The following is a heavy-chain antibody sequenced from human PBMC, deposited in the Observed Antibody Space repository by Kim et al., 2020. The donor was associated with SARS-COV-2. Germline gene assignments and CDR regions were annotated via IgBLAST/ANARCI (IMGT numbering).Heavy chain of an antibody. J-gene: IGHJ4*02. D-gene: IGHD5-18*01. CDR1: GFTFSSYP. Sequence: GGSLRLSCSASGFTFSSYPMAWVRQAPGRGLEWVSFISQSGGNTYYADSVKGRFTISRDNSRDTLYLQMNSLSAEDTAVYYCAKDSARDTYEWGQGTLVTVSS. V-gene: IGHV3-23*01. CDR3: AKDSARDTYE. CDR2: ISQSGGNT.